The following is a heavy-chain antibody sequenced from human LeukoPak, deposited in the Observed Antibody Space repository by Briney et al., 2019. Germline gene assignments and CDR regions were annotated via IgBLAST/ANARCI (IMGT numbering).Heavy chain of an antibody. Sequence: ASVKVSCKASGYTFTGYYMHWVRQAPGQGLEWMGWINPNSGDTNYAQKFQGRVTMTMDTSISPAYMELSRLRSDDTAVYYCARGAVGATTQPYFYYYYMDVWGKGTTVTVSS. CDR3: ARGAVGATTQPYFYYYYMDV. J-gene: IGHJ6*03. D-gene: IGHD1-26*01. CDR1: GYTFTGYY. V-gene: IGHV1-2*02. CDR2: INPNSGDT.